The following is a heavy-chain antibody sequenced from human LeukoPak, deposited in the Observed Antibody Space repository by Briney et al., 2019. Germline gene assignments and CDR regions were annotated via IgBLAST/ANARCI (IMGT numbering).Heavy chain of an antibody. J-gene: IGHJ3*02. CDR1: GYSFTSYW. CDR3: ARTNYDYVWGSYRLGPNDAFDI. CDR2: IYPGDSDT. Sequence: GESLKISCKGSGYSFTSYWIGWVRQMPGKGLEWMGIIYPGDSDTRYSPYFQGQVTISADKSISTAYLQWSSLKASDTAMYYCARTNYDYVWGSYRLGPNDAFDIWGQGTMVTVSS. D-gene: IGHD3-16*02. V-gene: IGHV5-51*01.